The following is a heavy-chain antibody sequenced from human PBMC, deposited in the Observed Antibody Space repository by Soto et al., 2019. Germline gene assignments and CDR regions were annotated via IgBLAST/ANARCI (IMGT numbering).Heavy chain of an antibody. J-gene: IGHJ5*02. V-gene: IGHV4-30-2*01. CDR3: ARDVAAAGTGWFDP. D-gene: IGHD6-13*01. CDR2: IYHSGST. CDR1: GGSISSGGYS. Sequence: PSETLSLTCAVSGGSISSGGYSWSWIRQPPGKGLEWIGYIYHSGSTYYNPSLKSRVTISVDTSKNQFSLKLSSVTAADTAVYYCARDVAAAGTGWFDPWGQGTLVTVSS.